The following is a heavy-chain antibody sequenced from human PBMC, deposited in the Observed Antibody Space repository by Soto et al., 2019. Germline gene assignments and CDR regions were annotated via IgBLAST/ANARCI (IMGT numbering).Heavy chain of an antibody. J-gene: IGHJ5*02. Sequence: ASVKVSCKASGDTFTTYDINWVRQATGHGLEWMGWINPNSGNIGYAQRFQGRVTMTRDTAIRTAYMEVSSLRSDDTAVYYCARSDDSTSYPLDLWGPGTLVTVSS. CDR1: GDTFTTYD. CDR2: INPNSGNI. D-gene: IGHD4-4*01. V-gene: IGHV1-8*01. CDR3: ARSDDSTSYPLDL.